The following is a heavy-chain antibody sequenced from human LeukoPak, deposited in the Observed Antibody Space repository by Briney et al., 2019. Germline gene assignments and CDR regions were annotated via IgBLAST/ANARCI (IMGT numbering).Heavy chain of an antibody. Sequence: ASVKVSCKASGYTFTTYYVHWVRQAPGQGLEWMGIINPSGGSTTYAQKFQGRVTMTRDTSTSTVYMELSSLRSEDTAVYYCARLPPGGSYYGGEDYWGQGTLVTVSS. D-gene: IGHD1-26*01. CDR2: INPSGGST. CDR3: ARLPPGGSYYGGEDY. V-gene: IGHV1-46*01. CDR1: GYTFTTYY. J-gene: IGHJ4*02.